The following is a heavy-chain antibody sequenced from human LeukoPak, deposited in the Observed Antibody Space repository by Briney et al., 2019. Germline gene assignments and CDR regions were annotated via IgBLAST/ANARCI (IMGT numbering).Heavy chain of an antibody. CDR2: ISYDGSNK. CDR1: GFTFSSYW. J-gene: IGHJ3*02. CDR3: AKVTVGALPPDAFDI. D-gene: IGHD1-26*01. V-gene: IGHV3-30*18. Sequence: GGSLRLSCAASGFTFSSYWMHWVRQAPGKGLEWVAVISYDGSNKYYADSVKGRFTISRDNSKNTLYLQMNSLRAEDTAVYYCAKVTVGALPPDAFDIWGQGTMVTVSS.